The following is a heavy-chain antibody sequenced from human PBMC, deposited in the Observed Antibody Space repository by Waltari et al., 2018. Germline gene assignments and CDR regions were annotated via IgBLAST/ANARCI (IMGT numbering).Heavy chain of an antibody. CDR3: VRDEPGDGLDY. V-gene: IGHV3-74*03. Sequence: EVQLVESGGALVQPGGSLRLSCATSGFTFSRYWMHWVRQAPGKGLMWVLHIEKDGSRTTYADSVKGRFTISRDNAKNTVYLQMNSLRDEDTAVYYCVRDEPGDGLDYWGQGTLVTVSS. J-gene: IGHJ4*02. CDR1: GFTFSRYW. CDR2: IEKDGSRT. D-gene: IGHD7-27*01.